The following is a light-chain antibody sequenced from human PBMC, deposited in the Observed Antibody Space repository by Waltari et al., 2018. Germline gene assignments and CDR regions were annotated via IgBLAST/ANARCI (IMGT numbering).Light chain of an antibody. V-gene: IGLV2-14*03. CDR1: SSDVGGYNS. J-gene: IGLJ2*01. CDR2: DVS. Sequence: QSALTQPASVSGSPGQSITLSCTGTSSDVGGYNSVSWYQQHPGKTPKLMIYDVSNRPSGVSSRFSGSKSGNTASLTISGLQAEDEGDYYCTSYTSSTTLVFGGGTKLTVL. CDR3: TSYTSSTTLV.